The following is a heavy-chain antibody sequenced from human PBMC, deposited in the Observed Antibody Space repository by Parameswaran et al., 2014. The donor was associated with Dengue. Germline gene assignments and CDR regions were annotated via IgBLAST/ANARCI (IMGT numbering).Heavy chain of an antibody. Sequence: RWVRQAPGQGLEWMGWISAYNGNTNYAQKLQGRVTMTTDTSTSTAYMELRSLRSDDTAVYYCARVQVEVDYGDYLDWFDPWGQGTLVTVSS. CDR3: ARVQVEVDYGDYLDWFDP. CDR2: ISAYNGNT. V-gene: IGHV1-18*01. J-gene: IGHJ5*02. D-gene: IGHD4-17*01.